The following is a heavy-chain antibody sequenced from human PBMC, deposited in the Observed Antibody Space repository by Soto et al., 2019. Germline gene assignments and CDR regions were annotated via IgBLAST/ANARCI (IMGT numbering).Heavy chain of an antibody. V-gene: IGHV3-23*01. CDR2: ISNSRGIT. D-gene: IGHD3-10*01. CDR1: GFSFTTYS. J-gene: IGHJ4*02. CDR3: AKTYYHASGSCYVAEN. Sequence: EVLLLESGGGLVQPGGSLRLSCAASGFSFTTYSMSWVRQAPGKGLEWVSTISNSRGITYYADSVKGRFTISRDISKNTLYLQMNGLRVEDTALYYCAKTYYHASGSCYVAENWGQGTLVTVSS.